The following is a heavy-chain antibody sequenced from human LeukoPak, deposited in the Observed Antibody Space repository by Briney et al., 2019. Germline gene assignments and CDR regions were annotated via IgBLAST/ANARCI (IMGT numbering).Heavy chain of an antibody. D-gene: IGHD6-13*01. V-gene: IGHV3-23*01. J-gene: IGHJ5*02. CDR1: GFTFSSFA. Sequence: GGSLRLSCAASGFTFSSFAMSWVRQAPGKGLEWVSAISGGGDKTYYADSVKGRFTVSRDNSKNTLFVQMNSLRAEDTAAYYCVKCSLAAADTAWFDPWGQGTLVTVSS. CDR2: ISGGGDKT. CDR3: VKCSLAAADTAWFDP.